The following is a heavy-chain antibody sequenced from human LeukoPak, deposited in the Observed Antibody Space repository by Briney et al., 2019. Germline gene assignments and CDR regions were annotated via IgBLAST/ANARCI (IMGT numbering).Heavy chain of an antibody. Sequence: PGGSLRLSCAASGFTVSSNYMSWVRQAPGKGLEWVSVIYSGGSTYYADSVRGRFTISRDNSKNTLYLQMNSLRAEDTAVYYCARNVFDDEQYEYYFDYWGQGTLVTVSS. D-gene: IGHD1/OR15-1a*01. V-gene: IGHV3-53*01. CDR2: IYSGGST. J-gene: IGHJ4*02. CDR3: ARNVFDDEQYEYYFDY. CDR1: GFTVSSNY.